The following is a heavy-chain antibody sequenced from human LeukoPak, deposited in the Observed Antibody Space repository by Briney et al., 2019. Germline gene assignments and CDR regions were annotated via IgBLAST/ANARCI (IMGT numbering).Heavy chain of an antibody. CDR1: GNTFTSDY. D-gene: IGHD2-15*01. CDR3: ARSPIMFCTATRCVGSCLDI. V-gene: IGHV1-46*01. Sequence: ASVKVSCKASGNTFTSDYMHWVRQAPGQGLEWMGMINPSGGTSDGTRYAQRFEGRLTVTSDTSTATVYMDLSSLKSEDTAVYYCARSPIMFCTATRCVGSCLDIWGQGTLVTVS. J-gene: IGHJ4*02. CDR2: INPSGGTSDGT.